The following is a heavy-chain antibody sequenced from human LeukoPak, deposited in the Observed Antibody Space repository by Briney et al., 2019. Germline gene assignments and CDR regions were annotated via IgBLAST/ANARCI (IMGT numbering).Heavy chain of an antibody. CDR2: IKQDGSEK. CDR1: GFTFSSHW. J-gene: IGHJ6*03. CDR3: ARDSLAYYYYYMDV. Sequence: GGSLRLSCAASGFTFSSHWMAWVRQAPGKGLEWVANIKQDGSEKYYLDSMKGRFTISRDNAKNSLYLQMNSLRAEDTAVYYCARDSLAYYYYYMDVWGKGTTVTISS. D-gene: IGHD3-3*02. V-gene: IGHV3-7*01.